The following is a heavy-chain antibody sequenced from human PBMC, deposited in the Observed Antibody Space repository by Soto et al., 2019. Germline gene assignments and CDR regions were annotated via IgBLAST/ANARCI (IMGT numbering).Heavy chain of an antibody. D-gene: IGHD4-17*01. J-gene: IGHJ1*01. CDR1: GGSISSDDYY. V-gene: IGHV4-31*03. Sequence: QVQLQESGPGLVKPSQTLSLTCTVSGGSISSDDYYWNWIRQHPGKGLEWIGYIYYSGVTNYNPSLKSRVTLSVDTSKNQFSLKLSSVTAADTAVYFCARADDGTTVDHWGQGTLVTVSA. CDR3: ARADDGTTVDH. CDR2: IYYSGVT.